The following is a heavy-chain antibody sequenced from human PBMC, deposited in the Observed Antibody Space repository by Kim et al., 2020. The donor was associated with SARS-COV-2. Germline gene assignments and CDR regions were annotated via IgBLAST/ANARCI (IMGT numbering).Heavy chain of an antibody. CDR3: ASSLRPWYVTSWKLDS. CDR2: IYTRGGT. V-gene: IGHV4-61*09. CDR1: GASISSRPYY. J-gene: IGHJ5*02. Sequence: SETLSLTCTVSGASISSRPYYWNWIRQPAGKGLEWIGHIYTRGGTTYNPSLEGRGTISMDTSKNQFSLKLNSVTAADTAVYYCASSLRPWYVTSWKLDSWGQGTLVTVSS. D-gene: IGHD1-1*01.